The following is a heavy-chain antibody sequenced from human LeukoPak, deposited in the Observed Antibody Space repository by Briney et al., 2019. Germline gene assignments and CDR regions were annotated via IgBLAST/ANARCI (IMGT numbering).Heavy chain of an antibody. CDR3: ASEPFNYYDSSGFC. D-gene: IGHD3-22*01. Sequence: GGSLRLSCAASKFAFNNAWMSWVRQAPGKGREWGAKIKQDGSEKYYADSVKGRFTISRDNAKNSLYLQMNSLRAEDTAVYCCASEPFNYYDSSGFCWGQGTLVTVSS. J-gene: IGHJ4*02. CDR2: IKQDGSEK. CDR1: KFAFNNAW. V-gene: IGHV3-7*01.